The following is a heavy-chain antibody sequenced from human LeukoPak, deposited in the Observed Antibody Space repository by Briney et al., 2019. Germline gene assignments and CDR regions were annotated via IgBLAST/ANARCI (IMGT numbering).Heavy chain of an antibody. Sequence: ASVKVSCKASGYTFSSYGICWVRQAPGQGLEWMGWISVYNGDTNYAQNFQDRVTMTTDTSTSTAYMELRSLRSDDTAVYYCARDQYDSVWRSHRPYFDYWGQGTLVTVSS. CDR2: ISVYNGDT. D-gene: IGHD3-16*02. CDR1: GYTFSSYG. CDR3: ARDQYDSVWRSHRPYFDY. J-gene: IGHJ4*02. V-gene: IGHV1-18*01.